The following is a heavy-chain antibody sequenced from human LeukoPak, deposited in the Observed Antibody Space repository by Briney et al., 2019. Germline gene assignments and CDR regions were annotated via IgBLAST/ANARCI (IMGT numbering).Heavy chain of an antibody. CDR2: ISAYNGNT. J-gene: IGHJ3*02. CDR1: GYTFTSYG. V-gene: IGHV1-18*01. CDR3: ARDRPVLDGDYDRRYHNDAFDI. Sequence: GASVKVSCKAFGYTFTSYGISWVRQAPGQGLEWMGWISAYNGNTNYAQKLQGRVTMTTDTSTSTAYMELRSLRSDDTAVYYCARDRPVLDGDYDRRYHNDAFDIWGQGTMVTVSS. D-gene: IGHD4-17*01.